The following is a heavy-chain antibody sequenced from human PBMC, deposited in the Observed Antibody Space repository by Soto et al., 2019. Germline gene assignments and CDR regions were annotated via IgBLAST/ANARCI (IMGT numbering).Heavy chain of an antibody. CDR2: ISYDGNNK. CDR3: ARRAIAVARGGFDP. D-gene: IGHD6-19*01. V-gene: IGHV3-30-3*01. CDR1: GFTYSTYT. Sequence: GGSLRLSCAASGFTYSTYTMHWVRQAPGKGLEWVAVISYDGNNKFYADSVKGRFTISRDSTKQTLYLQMNSLRPDDTAMYYCARRAIAVARGGFDPWGQGTLVTVSS. J-gene: IGHJ5*02.